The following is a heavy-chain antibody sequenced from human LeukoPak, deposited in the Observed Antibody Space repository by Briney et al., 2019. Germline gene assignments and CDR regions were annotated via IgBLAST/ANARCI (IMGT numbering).Heavy chain of an antibody. CDR2: IKQDGSEK. Sequence: GGSLRLSCAASGFPFSDSWMDWVRQAPGKGMEWVANIKQDGSEKHYADSVKGRFTISRDNAKNSLFLQMNGLRAEDTAVYYCSRRLDYWGQGILVTVSS. CDR3: SRRLDY. J-gene: IGHJ4*02. CDR1: GFPFSDSW. V-gene: IGHV3-7*01.